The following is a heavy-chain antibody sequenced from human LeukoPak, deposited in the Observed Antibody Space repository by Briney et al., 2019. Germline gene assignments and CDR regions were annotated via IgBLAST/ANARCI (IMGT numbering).Heavy chain of an antibody. V-gene: IGHV3-23*01. CDR1: GFTFSSYA. J-gene: IGHJ5*02. Sequence: GGSLRLSCAASGFTFSSYAMSWVRQAPGKGLEWVSTVSNSGGSTYFADSVKGRFTISRDNSKNTLYLQMNSLRAEDTAVYYCARRTIFGFDPWGQGTLVTVSS. CDR3: ARRTIFGFDP. D-gene: IGHD3-3*01. CDR2: VSNSGGST.